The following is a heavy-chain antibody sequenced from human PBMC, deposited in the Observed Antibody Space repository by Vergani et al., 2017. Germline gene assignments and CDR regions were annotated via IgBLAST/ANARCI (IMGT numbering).Heavy chain of an antibody. CDR1: GGSISSYY. CDR2: IYYRGST. Sequence: QVQLQESGPGLVKPSETLSLTCTVSGGSISSYYWSWIRQPPGKGLEWIGYIYYRGSTNYNPSLKSRVTISVDTSKNQVSLKLSSVTAADTAVYYCARADYGGNGGFDYWGQGTLVTVSS. CDR3: ARADYGGNGGFDY. D-gene: IGHD4-23*01. J-gene: IGHJ4*02. V-gene: IGHV4-59*12.